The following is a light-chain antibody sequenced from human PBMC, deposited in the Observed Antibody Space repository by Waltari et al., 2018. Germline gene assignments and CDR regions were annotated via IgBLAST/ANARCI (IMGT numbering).Light chain of an antibody. CDR1: EAITKW. CDR3: QQYNRFSP. Sequence: DTQLSQFPSTLAASVGDRVTITGRAREAITKWLTRYQQKPGKAPKDPIYDASTLQSGVPSRFSGSGSGTEFTLTIDSLQPDDFATYYCQQYNRFSPFGQGTNVEVK. J-gene: IGKJ1*01. CDR2: DAS. V-gene: IGKV1-5*01.